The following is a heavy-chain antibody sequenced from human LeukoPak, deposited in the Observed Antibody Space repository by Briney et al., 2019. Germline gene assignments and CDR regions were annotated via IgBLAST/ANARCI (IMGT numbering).Heavy chain of an antibody. D-gene: IGHD6-6*01. Sequence: GGSLRLSCAASGFTFSSYSMNWVRQAPGKGLEWVSYISSSSSTVYYADSVKGRFTISRDNAKNSLYLQMNSLRAEGTAVYYCARGWVSDLAARHWGQGTLVTVSS. CDR3: ARGWVSDLAARH. CDR2: ISSSSSTV. J-gene: IGHJ4*02. V-gene: IGHV3-48*01. CDR1: GFTFSSYS.